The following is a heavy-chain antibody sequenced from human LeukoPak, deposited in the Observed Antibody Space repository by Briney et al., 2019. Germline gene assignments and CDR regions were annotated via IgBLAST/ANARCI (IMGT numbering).Heavy chain of an antibody. V-gene: IGHV3-74*01. CDR1: GFTFSSYW. CDR2: INSDGSST. D-gene: IGHD5-18*01. CDR3: ARDMSSDSYGYTRGILDN. Sequence: PGGSLRLSCAASGFTFSSYWMHWVRQAPGKGLVWVSRINSDGSSTSYADSVKGRFTISRDNAKNTLYLQMNSLRAEDTAVYYCARDMSSDSYGYTRGILDNWGQGTLVTVSS. J-gene: IGHJ4*02.